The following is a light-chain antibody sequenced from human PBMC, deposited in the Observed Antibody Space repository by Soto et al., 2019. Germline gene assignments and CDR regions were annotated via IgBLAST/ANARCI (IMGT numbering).Light chain of an antibody. CDR1: SSNIGSHT. Sequence: QTVVTQPPSASGTPGQRVTISCSGSSSNIGSHTMNWYQQIPGTAPKLLIYSNNQRPSGVPDRFSGSKSGTSASLAISGLQSEDEADYYCAAWDDSLNGPVFGGGTKVTVL. CDR3: AAWDDSLNGPV. CDR2: SNN. J-gene: IGLJ2*01. V-gene: IGLV1-44*01.